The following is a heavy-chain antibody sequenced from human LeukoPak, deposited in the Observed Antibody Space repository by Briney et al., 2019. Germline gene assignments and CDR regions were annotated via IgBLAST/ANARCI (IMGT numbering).Heavy chain of an antibody. Sequence: PSETLSLTCTVSGVSISSSNSYWGWICQPPGKGLEWIGSVYYTGNTYYNASLKSRVTIVIDTSKNQISLRLTSVTATDTAMYYCARQTGSGLFTLPGGQGTLVTVSS. D-gene: IGHD3/OR15-3a*01. V-gene: IGHV4-39*01. CDR1: GVSISSSNSY. CDR2: VYYTGNT. CDR3: ARQTGSGLFTLP. J-gene: IGHJ4*02.